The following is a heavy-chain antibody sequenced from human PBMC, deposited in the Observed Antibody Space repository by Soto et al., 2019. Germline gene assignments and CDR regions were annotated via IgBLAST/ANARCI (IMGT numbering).Heavy chain of an antibody. D-gene: IGHD5-18*01. Sequence: QVQLQESGPGLVKPSGTLSLTCAVSGGSISSSNWWSWVRQPPGKGLEWIGEIYHSGSTNCNPSLXSXAXLXXDESRSQFSLKLSSVTAADTAVYYCAGRIQLHQYCYYGMDVWGHGTTVTVSS. CDR1: GGSISSSNW. CDR3: AGRIQLHQYCYYGMDV. J-gene: IGHJ6*02. CDR2: IYHSGST. V-gene: IGHV4-4*02.